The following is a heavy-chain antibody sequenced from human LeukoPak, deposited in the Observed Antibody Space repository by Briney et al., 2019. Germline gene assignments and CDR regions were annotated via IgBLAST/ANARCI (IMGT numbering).Heavy chain of an antibody. J-gene: IGHJ4*02. Sequence: ASVKVSCKASGYTFTSYDINWVRQATGQGLEWMGWMNPNSGNTGYAQKFQGRITITRNTSISTAYMELSSLRSEDTAVYYCARAQYSGYDSDYWGQGTLVTVSS. CDR3: ARAQYSGYDSDY. CDR1: GYTFTSYD. CDR2: MNPNSGNT. V-gene: IGHV1-8*03. D-gene: IGHD5-12*01.